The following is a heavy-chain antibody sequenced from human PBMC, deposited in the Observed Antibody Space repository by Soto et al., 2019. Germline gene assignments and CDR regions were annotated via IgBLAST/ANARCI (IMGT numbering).Heavy chain of an antibody. CDR2: IIPILGIA. D-gene: IGHD6-13*01. J-gene: IGHJ4*02. CDR1: GGTFSSYT. Sequence: QVQLVQSGAGVKKPGSSVKVSCKASGGTFSSYTISWVRQAPGQGLEWMGRIIPILGIANYAQKFQGRVTITADKSTSTAYMELSSLRSEDTAVYYCARWGYSSSWYLDYWGQGTLVTVSS. CDR3: ARWGYSSSWYLDY. V-gene: IGHV1-69*02.